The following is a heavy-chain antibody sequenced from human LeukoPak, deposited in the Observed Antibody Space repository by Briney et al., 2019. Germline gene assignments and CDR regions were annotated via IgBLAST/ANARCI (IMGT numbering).Heavy chain of an antibody. V-gene: IGHV1-69*04. J-gene: IGHJ4*02. CDR3: ARAPEARDGYNYVDY. CDR2: IIPILGIA. Sequence: SVKVSCKASGGTFSSYAISWVRQAPGQGLEWMGGIIPILGIANYAQKFQGRVTITADKSTSTAYMELSSLRSEDTAVYYCARAPEARDGYNYVDYWGQGTLVTVSS. D-gene: IGHD5-24*01. CDR1: GGTFSSYA.